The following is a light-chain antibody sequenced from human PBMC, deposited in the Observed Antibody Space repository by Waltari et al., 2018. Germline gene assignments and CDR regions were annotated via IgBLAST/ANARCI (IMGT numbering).Light chain of an antibody. CDR2: DAP. CDR1: QSVSSY. CDR3: QQRSNWPWT. J-gene: IGKJ1*01. Sequence: EIVLTQSPATLSLSPGERATLSCRASQSVSSYLAWYQQKPGQAPRLLIYDAPTRATGIPAMFSCSGSGTDFTLTISSLEPEDFAVYYCQQRSNWPWTFGQGTKVEIK. V-gene: IGKV3-11*01.